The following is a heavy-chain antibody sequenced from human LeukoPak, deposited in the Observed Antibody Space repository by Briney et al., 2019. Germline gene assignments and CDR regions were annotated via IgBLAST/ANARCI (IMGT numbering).Heavy chain of an antibody. Sequence: ASVKVSCKASGYTFTGYYMHWVRQAPGQGLEWMGWINPNSGGTNYAQKFQGRVTMTRDTSISTAYMELSRLRSDDTAVYYCARDPTYYYDGSGYLNYWGQGTLVTVSS. V-gene: IGHV1-2*02. CDR1: GYTFTGYY. CDR2: INPNSGGT. D-gene: IGHD3-22*01. J-gene: IGHJ4*02. CDR3: ARDPTYYYDGSGYLNY.